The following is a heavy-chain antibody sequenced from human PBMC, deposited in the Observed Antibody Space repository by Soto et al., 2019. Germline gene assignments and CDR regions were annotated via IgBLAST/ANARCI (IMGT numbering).Heavy chain of an antibody. D-gene: IGHD3-16*02. J-gene: IGHJ4*02. V-gene: IGHV4-39*01. CDR2: IYYSGST. CDR3: ARLMITFGGVIDLIDY. CDR1: GGSISSSSYY. Sequence: SQTLSLTCTVSGGSISSSSYYWGWIRQPPGKGLEWIGSIYYSGSTYYNPSLKSRVTISVDTSKNQFSLKLSSVTAADTAVYYCARLMITFGGVIDLIDYWGQGTLVTVSS.